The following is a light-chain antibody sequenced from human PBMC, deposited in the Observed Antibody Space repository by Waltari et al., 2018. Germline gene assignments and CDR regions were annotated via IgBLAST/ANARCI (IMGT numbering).Light chain of an antibody. CDR1: QSVSSSY. Sequence: EIVMTQSPATLSLSPGERATLSCRASQSVSSSYLSWYQQKPGQAPRLLSCGAATRATGIPARLSGSGSGTDFTLTISSLQPEDFAVYYCQQDYNLPRTFGQGTKVEIK. V-gene: IGKV3D-7*01. J-gene: IGKJ1*01. CDR2: GAA. CDR3: QQDYNLPRT.